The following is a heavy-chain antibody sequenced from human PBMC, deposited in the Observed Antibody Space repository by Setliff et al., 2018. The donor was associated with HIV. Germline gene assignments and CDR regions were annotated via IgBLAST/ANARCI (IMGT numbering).Heavy chain of an antibody. D-gene: IGHD3-22*01. CDR1: GFTFSSYW. CDR3: VRGSGYYYFDN. V-gene: IGHV3-74*01. Sequence: GSLRLSCAASGFTFSSYWTHWVRQAPGKGLVWVFGMNTDGSSTRYADSVKGRFTISRDNAKNMLYLQMNSLSADDTAVYYCVRGSGYYYFDNWGQGALVTVSS. CDR2: MNTDGSST. J-gene: IGHJ4*02.